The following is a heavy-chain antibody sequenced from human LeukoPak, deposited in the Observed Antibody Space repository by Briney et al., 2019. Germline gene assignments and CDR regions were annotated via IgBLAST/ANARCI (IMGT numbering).Heavy chain of an antibody. J-gene: IGHJ4*02. CDR1: GGSISSGGYS. Sequence: SGTLSLTCAVSGGSISSGGYSWSWIRQPPGKGLEWIGYIYHSGSTYYNPSLKSRVTISVGRSKNQFSLKLSSVTAADTAVYYCARETLDAVFDYWGQGTLVTVSS. V-gene: IGHV4-30-2*01. CDR2: IYHSGST. D-gene: IGHD1-1*01. CDR3: ARETLDAVFDY.